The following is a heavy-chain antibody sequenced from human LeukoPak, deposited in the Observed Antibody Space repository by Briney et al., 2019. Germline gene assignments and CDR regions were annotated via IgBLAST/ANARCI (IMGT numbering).Heavy chain of an antibody. J-gene: IGHJ6*03. CDR2: INPNSGGT. V-gene: IGHV1-2*06. CDR1: GYTFTGYY. CDR3: ARGREAGPYYYYYMDV. D-gene: IGHD3-10*01. Sequence: GASVKVSCKASGYTFTGYYMHWVRQAPGQGLEWMGRINPNSGGTNYSQKFQGRVTMTRDTAISTAYMELSRLRSDDPAVYYCARGREAGPYYYYYMDVWGKGTTVTVSS.